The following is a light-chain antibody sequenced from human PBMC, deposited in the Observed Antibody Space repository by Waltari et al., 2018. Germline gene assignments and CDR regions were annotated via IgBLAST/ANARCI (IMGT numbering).Light chain of an antibody. Sequence: DIVMTQSPDSLAVSLGERATINCKSSQNVLFTSNDKNYLAWYQQKAGQPPKLLVYWASTRKSGVPDRCSGSGSGTDFTLTISSLQAEDGAVYYCQQYYNPPLTFGGGTKVEIK. J-gene: IGKJ4*01. CDR3: QQYYNPPLT. V-gene: IGKV4-1*01. CDR2: WAS. CDR1: QNVLFTSNDKNY.